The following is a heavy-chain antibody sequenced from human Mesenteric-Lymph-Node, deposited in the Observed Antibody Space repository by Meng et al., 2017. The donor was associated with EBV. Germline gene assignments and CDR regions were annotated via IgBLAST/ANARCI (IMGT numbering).Heavy chain of an antibody. J-gene: IGHJ4*02. CDR1: GFPFSSYS. CDR3: TRALGDSTAY. D-gene: IGHD3-16*01. V-gene: IGHV3-21*01. Sequence: EVQLVESGXXXXXPXXAXXLSCAASGFPFSSYSMNWVRQAPGKGLEWVSSIFTSGNIYYADSVKGRFTISRDNAKNSLYLLMNNLRVEDTAVYYCTRALGDSTAYWGQGTLVTVSS. CDR2: IFTSGNI.